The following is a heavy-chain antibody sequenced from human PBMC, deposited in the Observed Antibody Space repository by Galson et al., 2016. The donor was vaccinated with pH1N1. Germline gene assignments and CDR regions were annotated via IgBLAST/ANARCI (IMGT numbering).Heavy chain of an antibody. CDR1: GYSISSGYY. J-gene: IGHJ3*02. CDR3: ATYRGSVVDAFEI. CDR2: IYHSGST. D-gene: IGHD4-23*01. V-gene: IGHV4-38-2*01. Sequence: SETLSLTCAVTGYSISSGYYWSWIRQPPGKGLEWIGSIYHSGSTYYNPSLKSRVTISADTSKNQVSLKLRSVTAADTAVYYCATYRGSVVDAFEIWGQGTMVTVSS.